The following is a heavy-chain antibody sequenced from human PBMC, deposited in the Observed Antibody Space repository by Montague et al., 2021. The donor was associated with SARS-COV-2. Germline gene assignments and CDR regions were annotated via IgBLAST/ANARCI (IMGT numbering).Heavy chain of an antibody. J-gene: IGHJ6*02. Sequence: SETLSLTCTVSGGSISSSSYYWGWIRQPPGKGLEWIGSIYYSGSTYYNPSLKNRVTISVDTSKNQFSLKLSSVTAADTAVYYCARAFTDWLRYYGMDVWGQGTTVTVSS. CDR1: GGSISSSSYY. CDR2: IYYSGST. D-gene: IGHD3-9*01. V-gene: IGHV4-39*01. CDR3: ARAFTDWLRYYGMDV.